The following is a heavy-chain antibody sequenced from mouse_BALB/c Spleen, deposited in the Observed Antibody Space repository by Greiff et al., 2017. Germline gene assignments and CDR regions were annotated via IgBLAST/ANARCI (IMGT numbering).Heavy chain of an antibody. V-gene: IGHV5-12-2*01. D-gene: IGHD2-4*01. Sequence: EVKVVESGGGLVQPGGSLKLSCAASGFTFSSYTMSWVRQTPEKRLEWVAYISNGGGSTYYPDTVKGRFTISRDNAKNTLYLQMSSLKSEDTAMYYCARHEAMIPFAYWGQGTLVTVSA. CDR2: ISNGGGST. CDR3: ARHEAMIPFAY. J-gene: IGHJ3*01. CDR1: GFTFSSYT.